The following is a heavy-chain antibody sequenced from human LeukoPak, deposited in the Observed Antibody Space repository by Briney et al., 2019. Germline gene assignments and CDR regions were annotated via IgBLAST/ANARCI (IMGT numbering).Heavy chain of an antibody. D-gene: IGHD2-21*01. Sequence: PGGSLRLSCAASGFIFSNYVMNWARQAPGKGLEWVAIISYDGSNKYYADSVKGRFTISRDNSKNTVYLQMNSLRAEDTDVYYGAKALHIVVVMDDFDIWGQGTMVTVSS. CDR3: AKALHIVVVMDDFDI. J-gene: IGHJ3*02. CDR2: ISYDGSNK. CDR1: GFIFSNYV. V-gene: IGHV3-30-3*01.